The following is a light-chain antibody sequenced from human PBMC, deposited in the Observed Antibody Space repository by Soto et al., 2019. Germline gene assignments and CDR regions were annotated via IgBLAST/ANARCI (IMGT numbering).Light chain of an antibody. Sequence: VRTHYPATLSGSHGERATLSCRASQSVSSNLAWYQQKPGQAPRLLIYGASSRATGIPDRFGGSGSGTDFTLTISRLEPEDFAVYYCQQYGSSPPFTFGQGTKVDI. V-gene: IGKV3-20*01. CDR3: QQYGSSPPFT. CDR1: QSVSSN. J-gene: IGKJ1*01. CDR2: GAS.